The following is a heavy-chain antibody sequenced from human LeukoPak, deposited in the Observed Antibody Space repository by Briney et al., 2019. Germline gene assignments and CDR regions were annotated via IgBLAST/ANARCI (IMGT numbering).Heavy chain of an antibody. J-gene: IGHJ3*01. CDR3: VKEILRFDL. CDR1: GYSFNSQG. V-gene: IGHV7-4-1*02. CDR2: INTDSGNP. Sequence: GASVKVSCKASGYSFNSQGMNWVRQAPGQGLEWMGWINTDSGNPIYAQGFTGRFVFSLDSAVSTAYLQISNLMPEDTGKYYCVKEILRFDLWGQGTMVTVSS.